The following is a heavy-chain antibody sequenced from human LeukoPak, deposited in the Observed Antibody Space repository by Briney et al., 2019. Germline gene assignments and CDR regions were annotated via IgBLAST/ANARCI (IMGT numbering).Heavy chain of an antibody. CDR3: ARDKGDYDTSGSLFVF. D-gene: IGHD3-22*01. Sequence: GGSLRLSCAASGLTFSNYWMSWVRQVPRKGLEWVANIKQDGSEKYYVDSVKGRFTISRDNAKNSLYLQMNSLRAEDTAMYYCARDKGDYDTSGSLFVFGGQGTLVTVSS. CDR2: IKQDGSEK. CDR1: GLTFSNYW. V-gene: IGHV3-7*03. J-gene: IGHJ4*02.